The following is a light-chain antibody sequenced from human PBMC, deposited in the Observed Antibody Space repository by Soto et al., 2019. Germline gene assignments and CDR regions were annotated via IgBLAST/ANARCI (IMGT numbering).Light chain of an antibody. CDR2: GAS. Sequence: EIVLTQSPGTLSLSPGERATLSCRACQSVSSSSLAWFQQKPGQAPRLLIYGASSRATGIPDRFSGSGSGTDFTLTISRLEPEDFAVYYCQQYGGSPWTFGQGTKVDIK. CDR1: QSVSSSS. CDR3: QQYGGSPWT. J-gene: IGKJ1*01. V-gene: IGKV3-20*01.